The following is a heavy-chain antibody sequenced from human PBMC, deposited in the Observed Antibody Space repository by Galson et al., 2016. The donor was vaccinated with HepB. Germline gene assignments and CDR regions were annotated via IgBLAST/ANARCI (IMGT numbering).Heavy chain of an antibody. CDR2: ISRSGDST. D-gene: IGHD1-26*01. J-gene: IGHJ6*04. Sequence: SLRLSCAASGFTFRNYGMTWVRQAPGKGLEVVSSISRSGDSTDYADSVKGRFTISRDNFKNTRSLQMNSLRAEDTAVYSCVQGSTAPAAWGKGTTVTVSS. CDR3: VQGSTAPAA. V-gene: IGHV3-23*01. CDR1: GFTFRNYG.